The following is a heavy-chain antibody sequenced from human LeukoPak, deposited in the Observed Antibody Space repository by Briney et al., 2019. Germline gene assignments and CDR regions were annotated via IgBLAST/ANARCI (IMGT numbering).Heavy chain of an antibody. CDR1: GFTFSSYA. CDR3: AKDPQVGYYDILTGYSPYYYYGMDV. Sequence: GGSLRLSCAASGFTFSSYAMSWVRQAPGKGLEWVSAISGSRGSTYYADPVKGRFTISRDNSKNTLYLQMNSLRAEDTAVYYCAKDPQVGYYDILTGYSPYYYYGMDVWGQGTTVTVSS. D-gene: IGHD3-9*01. J-gene: IGHJ6*02. CDR2: ISGSRGST. V-gene: IGHV3-23*01.